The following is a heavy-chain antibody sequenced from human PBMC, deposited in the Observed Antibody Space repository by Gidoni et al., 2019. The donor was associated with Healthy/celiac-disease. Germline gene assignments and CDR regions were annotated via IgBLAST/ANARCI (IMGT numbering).Heavy chain of an antibody. CDR3: ARQIRPTYYYDSSGYGGAFDL. V-gene: IGHV4-39*01. Sequence: QLQLQESGPGLVKPSETLSLTCTVSGGSLSSRSYYWGWIRQPPGKGLEWIGSIYYSGITYDNPSLKSRVTISVDTSKNQFSLKLSSVTAADTAVYYCARQIRPTYYYDSSGYGGAFDLWGRGTLVTVSS. J-gene: IGHJ2*01. CDR1: GGSLSSRSYY. CDR2: IYYSGIT. D-gene: IGHD3-22*01.